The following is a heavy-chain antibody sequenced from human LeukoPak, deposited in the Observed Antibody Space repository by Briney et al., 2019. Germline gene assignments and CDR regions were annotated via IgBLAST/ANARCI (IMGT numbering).Heavy chain of an antibody. CDR3: ATVSVRGNSDY. D-gene: IGHD4-23*01. Sequence: GASVKVSYKASGYTFTGFYMHWVRQAPGQGLEWMGWINPNSGGTNYAQKFQGRVTMTRDTSISTAYMERSRLRSDDTAVYYCATVSVRGNSDYWGQGTLVTVSS. J-gene: IGHJ4*02. CDR1: GYTFTGFY. V-gene: IGHV1-2*02. CDR2: INPNSGGT.